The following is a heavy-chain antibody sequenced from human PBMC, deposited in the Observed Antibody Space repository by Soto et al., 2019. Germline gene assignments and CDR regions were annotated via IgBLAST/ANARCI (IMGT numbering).Heavy chain of an antibody. CDR3: QIMDLLPERNDFHI. J-gene: IGHJ3*02. CDR2: IRWNSGSI. CDR1: GFTFDDYA. V-gene: IGHV3-9*01. D-gene: IGHD3-9*01. Sequence: PGGSLRLSCAASGFTFDDYAMHWVRQAPGKGLEWVSGIRWNSGSIGYADSVKGRFTISRDNAKNSLYLQMNSLRAEDTAWYYCQIMDLLPERNDFHIWGQETMLNVSS.